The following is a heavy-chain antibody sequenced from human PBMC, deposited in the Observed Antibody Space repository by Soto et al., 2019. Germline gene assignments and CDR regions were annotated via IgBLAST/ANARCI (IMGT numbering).Heavy chain of an antibody. CDR1: GGSFSGYY. D-gene: IGHD6-13*01. V-gene: IGHV4-34*01. J-gene: IGHJ6*02. Sequence: SETLSLTCAVYGGSFSGYYWSWIRQPPGKGLEWIGEINHSGSTNYNPSLKSRVTISVDTSKNQFSLKLSSVTAADTAVYYCARGWRWQQLVRAYYYYYGMDVWGQWTTVTVSS. CDR3: ARGWRWQQLVRAYYYYYGMDV. CDR2: INHSGST.